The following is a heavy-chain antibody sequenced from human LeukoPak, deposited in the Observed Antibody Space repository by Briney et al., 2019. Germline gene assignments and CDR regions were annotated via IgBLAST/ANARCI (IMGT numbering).Heavy chain of an antibody. CDR1: VSSISNGGYY. CDR3: ARARAGLRYGMDV. CDR2: IYYSGST. J-gene: IGHJ6*02. D-gene: IGHD2-21*01. V-gene: IGHV4-31*03. Sequence: PSHPQSLTCTVSVSSISNGGYYWSWIRQHPGKSLERIGYIYYSGSTYYNPSLKSRVTISVDTSKNQFSLKLSSVTAADTAVYYCARARAGLRYGMDVWGQGTTVTVSS.